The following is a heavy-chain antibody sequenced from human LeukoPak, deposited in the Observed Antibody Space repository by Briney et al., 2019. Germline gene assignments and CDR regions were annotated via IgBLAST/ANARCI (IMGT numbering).Heavy chain of an antibody. CDR1: GYTFIGHY. J-gene: IGHJ4*02. CDR3: ARYSINYGPWFPDF. CDR2: ISPNNGVT. V-gene: IGHV1-2*02. D-gene: IGHD3-10*01. Sequence: GASVKVSCKASGYTFIGHYMHWVRQAPGQGLEWMGWISPNNGVTLYAQKFQGSVTMTRDTSITTAYMEVNSLRSDDTAVFFCARYSINYGPWFPDFWGQGTLVTVSS.